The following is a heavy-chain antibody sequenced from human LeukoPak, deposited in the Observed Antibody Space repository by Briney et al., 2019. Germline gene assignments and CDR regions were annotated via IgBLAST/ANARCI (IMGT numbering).Heavy chain of an antibody. Sequence: QTLSLTCAISGDSVSSNSAAWNWIRQSPSRGLEWLGRTYYRSKWYNDYAVSVKSRITINPDTSKNHFSLQLNSVTPEDTAVYYCAAQLSIAAAGTNFDYWGQGTLVTVSS. CDR1: GDSVSSNSAA. CDR3: AAQLSIAAAGTNFDY. D-gene: IGHD6-13*01. CDR2: TYYRSKWYN. V-gene: IGHV6-1*01. J-gene: IGHJ4*02.